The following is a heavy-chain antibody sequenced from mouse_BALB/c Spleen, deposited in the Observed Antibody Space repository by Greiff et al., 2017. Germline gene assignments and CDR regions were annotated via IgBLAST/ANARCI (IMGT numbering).Heavy chain of an antibody. V-gene: IGHV6-6*02. Sequence: EVMLVESGGGLVQPGGSMKLSCVASGFTFSNYWMNWVRQSPEKGLEWVAEIRLKSNNYATHYAESVKGRFTISRDDSKSSVYLQMNNLRAEDTGIYYCTGAGTFDNWGQGTTLTVSS. CDR2: IRLKSNNYAT. CDR3: TGAGTFDN. CDR1: GFTFSNYW. J-gene: IGHJ2*01. D-gene: IGHD4-1*01.